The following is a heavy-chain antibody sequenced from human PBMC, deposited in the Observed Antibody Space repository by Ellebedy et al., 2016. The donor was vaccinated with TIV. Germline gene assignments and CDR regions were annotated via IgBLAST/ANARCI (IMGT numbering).Heavy chain of an antibody. CDR1: GGSISSSSYY. CDR3: ARVHMGSYYHYYYGIDV. D-gene: IGHD1-26*01. CDR2: IYYSGST. V-gene: IGHV4-39*07. Sequence: SETLSLTCTVSGGSISSSSYYWGWIRQPPGKGLEWIGSIYYSGSTYYNPSLKSRVTISVDTSKNQFSLKLSSVTAADTAVYYCARVHMGSYYHYYYGIDVWGQGTTVTVSS. J-gene: IGHJ6*02.